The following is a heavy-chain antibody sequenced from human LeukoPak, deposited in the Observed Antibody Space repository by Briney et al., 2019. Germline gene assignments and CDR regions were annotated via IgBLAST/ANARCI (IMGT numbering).Heavy chain of an antibody. CDR1: GGTFSRHA. J-gene: IGHJ6*02. Sequence: SVKVSCKASGGTFSRHAISWVRQAPGQGLEWMGGIIPIFGTANYAQKFQGRVTITADESASTAYMELSSLRSEDSAVYYCARASLERRRDYYYGMDVWGQGTTVTVSS. D-gene: IGHD1-1*01. CDR3: ARASLERRRDYYYGMDV. CDR2: IIPIFGTA. V-gene: IGHV1-69*13.